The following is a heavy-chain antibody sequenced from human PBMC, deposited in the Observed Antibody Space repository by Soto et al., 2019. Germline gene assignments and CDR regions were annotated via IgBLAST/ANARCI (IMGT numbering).Heavy chain of an antibody. CDR2: IYYSGST. Sequence: PSETLSLTCAVSGGSISSSSYYGGLILQPPGKGLEWIGSIYYSGSTYYNLSLKSRVTISIDTSKKQFSLRLSSVTAADTAVNYCARLRYFDWSNFDYWGQGTLVTVSS. J-gene: IGHJ4*02. CDR3: ARLRYFDWSNFDY. CDR1: GGSISSSSYY. V-gene: IGHV4-39*01. D-gene: IGHD3-9*01.